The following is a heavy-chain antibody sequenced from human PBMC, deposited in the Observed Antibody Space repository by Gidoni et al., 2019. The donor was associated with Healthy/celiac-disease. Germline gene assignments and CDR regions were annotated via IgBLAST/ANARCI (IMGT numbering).Heavy chain of an antibody. Sequence: QLQLQESGPGLVKPSETLSLTCTVSGGSISSSSYSWGWIRQPPGKGLEWIGSIYYSGSTYYNPSLKSRVTISVDTSKNQFSLKLSSVTAADTAVYYCARLTPAGYSSGWTDYWGQGTLVTVSS. CDR1: GGSISSSSYS. J-gene: IGHJ4*02. CDR3: ARLTPAGYSSGWTDY. D-gene: IGHD6-19*01. CDR2: IYYSGST. V-gene: IGHV4-39*01.